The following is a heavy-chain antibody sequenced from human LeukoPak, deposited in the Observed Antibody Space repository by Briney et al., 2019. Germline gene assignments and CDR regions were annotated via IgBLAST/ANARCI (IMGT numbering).Heavy chain of an antibody. D-gene: IGHD4-17*01. V-gene: IGHV3-23*01. Sequence: PGGSLRLSCAASGFTFSSYGMSWVRQAPGKGLEWVSAVSASGSGTYYADSVKGRFTISRDNSKNTLYLQMNSLRAEDTAVYYCARSRDGDYPYYYYYMDVWGKGTTVTVSS. CDR2: VSASGSGT. J-gene: IGHJ6*03. CDR3: ARSRDGDYPYYYYYMDV. CDR1: GFTFSSYG.